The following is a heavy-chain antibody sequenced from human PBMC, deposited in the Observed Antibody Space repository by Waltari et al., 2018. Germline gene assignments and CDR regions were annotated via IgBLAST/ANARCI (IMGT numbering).Heavy chain of an antibody. J-gene: IGHJ3*02. Sequence: QVQLVQSGAEVKKPGASVKVSCKASGYTFTSYDINWVRQATGQGLEWMGWMNPNSGNTGYAQKFQGRVTMTRNTSISTAYMELSSLRSEDTAVYYCVVGYGELLPDAFDIWGQGTMVTVSS. V-gene: IGHV1-8*01. CDR3: VVGYGELLPDAFDI. CDR1: GYTFTSYD. D-gene: IGHD1-7*01. CDR2: MNPNSGNT.